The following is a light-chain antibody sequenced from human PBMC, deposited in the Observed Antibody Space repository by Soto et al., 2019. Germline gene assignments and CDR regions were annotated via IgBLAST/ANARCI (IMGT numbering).Light chain of an antibody. CDR2: GND. J-gene: IGLJ1*01. V-gene: IGLV1-40*01. CDR1: SSNIGAGYD. Sequence: VLTQPPSVSGAPGQRVTISCTGSSSNIGAGYDVHWYQQLPGKAPKLLIYGNDNRPSGVPERFSGSKSGTSASLAITRLQAEDEADYYCQSYDISLHNYVFGTGTKVTVL. CDR3: QSYDISLHNYV.